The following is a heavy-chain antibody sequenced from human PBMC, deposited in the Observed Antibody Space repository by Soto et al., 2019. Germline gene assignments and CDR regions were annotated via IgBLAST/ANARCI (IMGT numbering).Heavy chain of an antibody. Sequence: PSQTLSLLFVLLGDSVSSPSAAWDWIRPSPSRGLEWLGRTYYRSKWYSNYAVSVKSRITINPDTSKNQFSLQLNSVTPEDTAVYYCARIHSSSSSDMDVWGQGTTVTGSS. CDR1: GDSVSSPSAA. V-gene: IGHV6-1*01. CDR3: ARIHSSSSSDMDV. D-gene: IGHD6-6*01. CDR2: TYYRSKWYS. J-gene: IGHJ6*02.